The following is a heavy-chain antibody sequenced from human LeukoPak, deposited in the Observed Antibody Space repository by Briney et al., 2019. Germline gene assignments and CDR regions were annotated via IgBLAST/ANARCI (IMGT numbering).Heavy chain of an antibody. CDR3: AKSPVRYFDWLSGVYFDY. V-gene: IGHV3-74*01. D-gene: IGHD3-9*01. CDR1: GFTFSSYW. Sequence: PGGSLRLSCAASGFTFSSYWMHWVRQAPGKGLVWVSRINSDGSSTSYADSVKGRFTISRDNAKNTLYLQMNSLRAEDTAVYYCAKSPVRYFDWLSGVYFDYWGQGTLVTVSS. J-gene: IGHJ4*02. CDR2: INSDGSST.